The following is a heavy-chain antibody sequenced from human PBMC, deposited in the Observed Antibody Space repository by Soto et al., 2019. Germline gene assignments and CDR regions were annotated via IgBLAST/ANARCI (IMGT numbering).Heavy chain of an antibody. V-gene: IGHV1-69*02. CDR3: AGGGGYCSGGSCYRY. Sequence: QVQLVQSGAEVKKPGSSVKVSCKASGGTFSSYTISWVRQAPGQGLEWMGRIIPILGIANYAQKFQGRVTVTADKSTSTAYMELSSLRAEDTAVYYCAGGGGYCSGGSCYRYWGQGTLVTVSS. CDR2: IIPILGIA. D-gene: IGHD2-15*01. J-gene: IGHJ4*02. CDR1: GGTFSSYT.